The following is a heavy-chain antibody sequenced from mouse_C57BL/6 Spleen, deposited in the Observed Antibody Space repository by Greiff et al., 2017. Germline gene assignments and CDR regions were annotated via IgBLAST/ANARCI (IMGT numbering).Heavy chain of an antibody. CDR3: ARSGEYEAWFAY. D-gene: IGHD2-14*01. Sequence: EVQLQQSGPELVKPGASVKISCKASGYTFTDYYMNWVKQSHGKSLEWIGDINPNNGGTSYNQKFKGKATLTVDKSSSTAYMELRSLTSEDSAVYYCARSGEYEAWFAYWGQGTLVTVSA. CDR2: INPNNGGT. V-gene: IGHV1-26*01. J-gene: IGHJ3*01. CDR1: GYTFTDYY.